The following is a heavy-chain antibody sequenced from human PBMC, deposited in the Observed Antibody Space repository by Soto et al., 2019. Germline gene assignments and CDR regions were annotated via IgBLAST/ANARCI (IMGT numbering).Heavy chain of an antibody. J-gene: IGHJ4*02. D-gene: IGHD2-15*01. CDR2: ISGSGVYT. Sequence: GGSLRLSCAASGFTFNTNAMAWVRQAPGKGLEWVSGISGSGVYTYYADSVKGRFTISRDISKNTLYLQMTSLRVEDTAIYYCAKGASYCSGGSCSDYWGQGTLVTVSS. CDR3: AKGASYCSGGSCSDY. V-gene: IGHV3-23*01. CDR1: GFTFNTNA.